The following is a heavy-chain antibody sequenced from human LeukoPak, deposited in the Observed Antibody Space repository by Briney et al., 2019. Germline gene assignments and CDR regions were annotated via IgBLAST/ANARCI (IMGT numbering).Heavy chain of an antibody. J-gene: IGHJ3*02. V-gene: IGHV4-34*01. CDR3: AKSNGYGLVDI. D-gene: IGHD3-10*01. Sequence: SETLSLTCAVYGGSFSGYYWSWIRQPPGKGLEWIGEVNHSGSTNYSPSLRSRVTISLDTSRNQFSLKLNSVTAADTAVYYCAKSNGYGLVDIWGQGTMVTVSS. CDR2: VNHSGST. CDR1: GGSFSGYY.